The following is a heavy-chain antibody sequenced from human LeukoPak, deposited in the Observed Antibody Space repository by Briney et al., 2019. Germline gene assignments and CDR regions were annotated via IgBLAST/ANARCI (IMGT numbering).Heavy chain of an antibody. CDR3: ATFRWGVGFEY. Sequence: SETLSLTCAVYGGSFSGSFSDYYWPCVRQTPGKGLEWLGEIHHSGSTNYNPSLKSRVTISVDTSKNQFSLKLNSLTAADTAVYYCATFRWGVGFEYWGQGTLATVSS. J-gene: IGHJ4*02. V-gene: IGHV4-34*01. CDR2: IHHSGST. D-gene: IGHD3-16*01. CDR1: GGSFSGSFSDYY.